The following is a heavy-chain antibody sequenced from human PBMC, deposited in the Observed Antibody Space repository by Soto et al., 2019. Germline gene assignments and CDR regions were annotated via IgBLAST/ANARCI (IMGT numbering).Heavy chain of an antibody. V-gene: IGHV1-2*02. CDR3: ARERITPTATGHFYHYGLDV. J-gene: IGHJ6*02. Sequence: ASVKVSCKASGYTFTDYYVHWLRQAPGPGLEWVGWINPNSGDTKYAQNFQGRVTLTRDTSITTAYMELRSLESDDTAVFYCARERITPTATGHFYHYGLDVWGQGTAVTVSS. CDR2: INPNSGDT. CDR1: GYTFTDYY. D-gene: IGHD2-2*01.